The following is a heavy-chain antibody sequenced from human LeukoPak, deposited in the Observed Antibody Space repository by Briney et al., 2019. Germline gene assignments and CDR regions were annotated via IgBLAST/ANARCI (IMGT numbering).Heavy chain of an antibody. Sequence: GGSLRLSCAASGFPFSSHGMSWVRQAPGKGLEWVSGIIGGGGSTYYADSVKGRFTISGDNSRNTLFLQMNSLRAEDTAVYYCAKDRSMVRGVILDYWGQGTLVTVSS. V-gene: IGHV3-23*01. CDR2: IIGGGGST. CDR3: AKDRSMVRGVILDY. CDR1: GFPFSSHG. D-gene: IGHD3-10*01. J-gene: IGHJ4*02.